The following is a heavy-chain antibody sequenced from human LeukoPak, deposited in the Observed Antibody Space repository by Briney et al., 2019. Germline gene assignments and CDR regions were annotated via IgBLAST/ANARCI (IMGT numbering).Heavy chain of an antibody. V-gene: IGHV3-30*01. D-gene: IGHD1-26*01. Sequence: GRSLRLSCAAPGFTFSSYAMHWVRQAPGKGLEWVAVISYDGSNKYYADSVKGRFTISRDNSKNTLYLQMNSLRAEDTAVYYCARSSLEWELLTYFDYWGQGTLVTVSS. J-gene: IGHJ4*02. CDR2: ISYDGSNK. CDR3: ARSSLEWELLTYFDY. CDR1: GFTFSSYA.